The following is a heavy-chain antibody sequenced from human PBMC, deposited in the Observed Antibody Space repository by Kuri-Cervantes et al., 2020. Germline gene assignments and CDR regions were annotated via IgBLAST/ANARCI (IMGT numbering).Heavy chain of an antibody. CDR1: GFTVSSNY. Sequence: GESLKISCAASGFTVSSNYMSWVRQAPGKGLEWVSVIYSGGSTYYADSVKGRFTISRGNSKNTLYLQMNSLRAEDTAVYYCARGGYSYGSSFFDLWGRGTLVTVSS. CDR2: IYSGGST. CDR3: ARGGYSYGSSFFDL. J-gene: IGHJ2*01. D-gene: IGHD5-18*01. V-gene: IGHV3-53*01.